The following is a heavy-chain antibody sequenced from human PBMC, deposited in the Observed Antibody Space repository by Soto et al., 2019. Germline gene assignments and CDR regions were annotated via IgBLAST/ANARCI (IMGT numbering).Heavy chain of an antibody. D-gene: IGHD5-18*01. CDR2: ISSSSSYI. V-gene: IGHV3-21*01. Sequence: EVQLVESGGGLVKPGGSLRLSCAASGFTFSSYSMNWVRQAPGKGLEWVSSISSSSSYIYYADSVKGRFTISRDNAKNSLQLQMNSLRAEDTAVYYWARDQPGYSYGYGLGYWGQGTLGTVSS. CDR1: GFTFSSYS. J-gene: IGHJ4*02. CDR3: ARDQPGYSYGYGLGY.